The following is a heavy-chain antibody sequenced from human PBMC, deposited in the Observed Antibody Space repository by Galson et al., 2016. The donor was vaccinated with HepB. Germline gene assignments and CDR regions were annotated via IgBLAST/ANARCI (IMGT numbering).Heavy chain of an antibody. CDR2: ISAYNGNT. Sequence: SVKVSCKASGYTFSNYAMSWVRQAPGQGLEWMGWISAYNGNTNYAQKLQGRVTMTTDTSTSTAYMELRNLRSDDTAVFYCVRAGERIGGDNSGWADYYYYTLDVWGQGTTVTVSS. J-gene: IGHJ6*02. D-gene: IGHD6-19*01. CDR3: VRAGERIGGDNSGWADYYYYTLDV. V-gene: IGHV1-18*04. CDR1: GYTFSNYA.